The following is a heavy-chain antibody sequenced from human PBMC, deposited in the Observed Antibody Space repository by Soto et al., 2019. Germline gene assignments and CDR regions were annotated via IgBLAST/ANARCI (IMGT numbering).Heavy chain of an antibody. J-gene: IGHJ4*02. CDR1: GGSISSGGYY. V-gene: IGHV4-31*03. Sequence: QVQLQESGPGLVKPSQTLSLTCTVSGGSISSGGYYWSWIRQHPGKGLEWIGYIYYSGITYYNPSLKRRVTISGDTSKNQFSLKLSSVTAADTAVYYCARGMTLHLLDYWGQGTLFTVSS. CDR2: IYYSGIT. CDR3: ARGMTLHLLDY.